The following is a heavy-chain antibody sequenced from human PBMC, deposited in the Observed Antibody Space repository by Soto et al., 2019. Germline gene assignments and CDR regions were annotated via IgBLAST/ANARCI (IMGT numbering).Heavy chain of an antibody. J-gene: IGHJ2*01. Sequence: QLQLQESGPGLVKPSETLSLTCTVSGGSISSSSYYWGWIRQPPGKGLEWIGSIYYSGSTYYNPSLKSRVTISVDTSKNQFSLKLSSVTAADTAVYYCARRAGTAQPWYFDLWGRGTLVTVSS. CDR1: GGSISSSSYY. CDR2: IYYSGST. D-gene: IGHD2-21*02. CDR3: ARRAGTAQPWYFDL. V-gene: IGHV4-39*01.